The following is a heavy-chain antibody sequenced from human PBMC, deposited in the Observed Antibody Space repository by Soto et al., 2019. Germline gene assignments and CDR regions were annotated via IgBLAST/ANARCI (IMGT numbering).Heavy chain of an antibody. D-gene: IGHD3-22*01. V-gene: IGHV4-59*08. CDR3: ARHFGSSGYLPL. J-gene: IGHJ4*02. CDR2: IFYSGTI. CDR1: GVSISSYY. Sequence: PSETLSLTCTVSGVSISSYYWSWIRQPPGKGLEWIGSIFYSGTINYNPSLKSRVTISEDTSKNHFSLNLSSVSAADTAVYYCARHFGSSGYLPLWGQGTQVTVS.